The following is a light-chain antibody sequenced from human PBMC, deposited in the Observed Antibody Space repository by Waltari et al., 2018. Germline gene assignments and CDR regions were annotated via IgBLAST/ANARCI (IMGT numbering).Light chain of an antibody. J-gene: IGLJ2*01. CDR2: GKN. CDR1: TPTIASHF. V-gene: IGLV1-47*01. CDR3: AAWDDSLIGPV. Sequence: QSVLTQPPSASGTTGQRVTISCSGSTPTIASHFVSWYQPLPGTAPKLLIYGKNQRPSGVPDRCSGSKSGPSASLAIGGLRSEDESDYYWAAWDDSLIGPVFGGGTKLTVL.